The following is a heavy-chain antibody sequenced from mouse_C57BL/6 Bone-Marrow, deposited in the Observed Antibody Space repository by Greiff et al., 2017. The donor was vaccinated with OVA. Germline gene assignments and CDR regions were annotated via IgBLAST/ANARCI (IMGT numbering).Heavy chain of an antibody. V-gene: IGHV5-6*01. D-gene: IGHD1-1*01. CDR2: ISSGGSYT. CDR3: ARHGVVAYFDY. J-gene: IGHJ2*01. Sequence: EVHLVESGGDLVKPGGSLKLSCAASGFTFSSYGMSWVRQTPDKRLEWVATISSGGSYTYYPDSVKGRFTISRDNAKNTLYLQMSSLKSEDTAMYYCARHGVVAYFDYWGQGTTLTVSS. CDR1: GFTFSSYG.